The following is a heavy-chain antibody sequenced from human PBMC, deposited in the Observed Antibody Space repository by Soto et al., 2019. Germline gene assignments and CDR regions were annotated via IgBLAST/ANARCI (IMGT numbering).Heavy chain of an antibody. D-gene: IGHD2-15*01. J-gene: IGHJ4*02. CDR2: IYWDDDK. Sequence: QITLKESGPTLVKPTQTLTLTCTFSGFSLSTSAVGVGWIRQPPGKALEWLAFIYWDDDKRYSPSLKSSLTNTKDTSKNQVVLAMTNMDPEDTATYYCEHLVVAGLTYSFDYWGQGTLVTVSS. V-gene: IGHV2-5*02. CDR3: EHLVVAGLTYSFDY. CDR1: GFSLSTSAVG.